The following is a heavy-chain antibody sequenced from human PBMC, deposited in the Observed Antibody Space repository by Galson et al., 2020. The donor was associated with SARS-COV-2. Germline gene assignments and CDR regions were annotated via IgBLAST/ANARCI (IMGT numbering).Heavy chain of an antibody. CDR1: GFISSGYW. J-gene: IGHJ4*02. CDR2: IKLDGSEQ. CDR3: ASGRDGYHN. Sequence: QLGESLKISCAASGFISSGYWLTWVRQVPGKGLEWVANIKLDGSEQHLLDSVKGRFTISTDYAKNSVYLQMNSLRAADTAIYYCASGRDGYHNWGQGTLVTVSS. V-gene: IGHV3-7*01. D-gene: IGHD2-21*01.